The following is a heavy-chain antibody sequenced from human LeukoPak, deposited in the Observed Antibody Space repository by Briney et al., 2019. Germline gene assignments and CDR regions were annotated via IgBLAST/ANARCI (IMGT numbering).Heavy chain of an antibody. Sequence: GRSLRLSCAASGFTSDDYAMHWVRQAPGKGLGWVSGISWISGSIGYADSVKGRFTISRDNAKNSLYLQMNSLRAEDTAVYYCAELGITMIGGVWGKGTTVTISS. J-gene: IGHJ6*04. CDR2: ISWISGSI. V-gene: IGHV3-9*02. CDR3: AELGITMIGGV. CDR1: GFTSDDYA. D-gene: IGHD3-10*02.